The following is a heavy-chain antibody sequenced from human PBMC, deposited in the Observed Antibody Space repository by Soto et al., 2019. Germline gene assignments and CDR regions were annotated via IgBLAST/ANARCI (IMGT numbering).Heavy chain of an antibody. D-gene: IGHD6-19*01. J-gene: IGHJ4*02. Sequence: EVQVLESGGGLVQTGGSLRLSCAASGFTFSSYAMNWVRQAPGKGLEWVSVISGSGGSTYYADSVKGRFTISRDNSKNTLYLQTNSLRAEDTAVYYCARRSSGWYFDYWGQGTLVTVSS. CDR2: ISGSGGST. CDR1: GFTFSSYA. CDR3: ARRSSGWYFDY. V-gene: IGHV3-23*01.